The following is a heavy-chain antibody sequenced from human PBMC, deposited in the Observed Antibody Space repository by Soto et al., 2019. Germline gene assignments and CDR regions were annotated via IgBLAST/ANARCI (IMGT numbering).Heavy chain of an antibody. Sequence: EVQLLESGGGLVQPGGSLRLSCAASGFTFSSYAMSWVRQAPGKGLEWVSAISGSGGSTYYADSVKGRFTISRDNSKNTLYLQRTSLRAEDTAVYYCARDLGWQQLDPIDYWGQGTLVTVSS. CDR2: ISGSGGST. CDR3: ARDLGWQQLDPIDY. J-gene: IGHJ4*02. D-gene: IGHD6-13*01. CDR1: GFTFSSYA. V-gene: IGHV3-23*01.